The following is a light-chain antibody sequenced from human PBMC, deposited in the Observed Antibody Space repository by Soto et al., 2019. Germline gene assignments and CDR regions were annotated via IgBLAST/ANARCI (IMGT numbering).Light chain of an antibody. CDR3: QQSYTSVQT. CDR2: GAS. J-gene: IGKJ2*01. V-gene: IGKV3-15*01. Sequence: EIVLTQSPATLSVSLGDSATLSCRASQSVSLSLAWFQMRPGQPPRLLIYGASTRATDIPARFSGSGSGTDFTLTISSLQSEDSGTYYCQQSYTSVQTFGQGTKLEIK. CDR1: QSVSLS.